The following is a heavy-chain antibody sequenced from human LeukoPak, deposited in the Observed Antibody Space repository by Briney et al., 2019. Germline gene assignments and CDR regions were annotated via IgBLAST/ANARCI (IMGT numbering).Heavy chain of an antibody. V-gene: IGHV3-7*01. J-gene: IGHJ4*02. D-gene: IGHD3-10*01. CDR2: IKPDGSDK. CDR3: TRDVWFSFDY. CDR1: GFTFSGHW. Sequence: GGSLRLSCAASGFTFSGHWMSWVRQAPGKGLEWVAKIKPDGSDKYYVDSMKGRLTISRDNTKNSLYLQMDSLRADDTAVYYCTRDVWFSFDYWGQGTLVTVSS.